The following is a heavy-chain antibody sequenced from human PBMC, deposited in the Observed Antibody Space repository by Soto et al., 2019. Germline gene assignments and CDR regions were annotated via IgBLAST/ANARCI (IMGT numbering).Heavy chain of an antibody. Sequence: SETLSLTCTVSGGSISSSSYYWGWLRQPPGKGLEWIGSIYYSGSTYYNPSLKSRVTISVDTSKNQFSLKLSSVTAADTAVYYCARRLYGNWFDPWGQGTLVTVSS. CDR2: IYYSGST. V-gene: IGHV4-39*01. CDR3: ARRLYGNWFDP. J-gene: IGHJ5*02. CDR1: GGSISSSSYY. D-gene: IGHD2-8*01.